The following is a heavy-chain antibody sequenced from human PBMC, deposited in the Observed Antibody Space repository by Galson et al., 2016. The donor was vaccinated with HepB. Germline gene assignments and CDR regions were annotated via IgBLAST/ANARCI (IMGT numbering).Heavy chain of an antibody. V-gene: IGHV4-31*03. D-gene: IGHD3-10*01. J-gene: IGHJ4*02. CDR2: IFYSGGT. CDR3: ARDRALYGSVSYYDC. CDR1: GGSISSGGYY. Sequence: TLSLTCTVSGGSISSGGYYWTWIRQYPGKGLEWIGNIFYSGGTYYNPSLKSRVTILVDTSKNQFSLRLNSVTAADTAVYYCARDRALYGSVSYYDCWGQGTLVTVSS.